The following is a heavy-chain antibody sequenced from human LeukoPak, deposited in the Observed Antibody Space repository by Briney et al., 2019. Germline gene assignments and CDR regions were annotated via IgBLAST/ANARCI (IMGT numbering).Heavy chain of an antibody. D-gene: IGHD2-2*01. CDR3: ATHCSSTSCYELGYYYYGMDV. V-gene: IGHV1-69*13. CDR2: IIPIFGTA. Sequence: ASVKVSCKASGGTFSSYAISWVRQAPGQGLEWMGGIIPIFGTANYAQKFQGRVTITADESTSTAYMELSSLRSEGTAVYYCATHCSSTSCYELGYYYYGMDVWGQGTTVTVSS. CDR1: GGTFSSYA. J-gene: IGHJ6*02.